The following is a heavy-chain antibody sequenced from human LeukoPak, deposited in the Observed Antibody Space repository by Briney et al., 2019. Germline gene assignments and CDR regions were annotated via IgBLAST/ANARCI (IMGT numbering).Heavy chain of an antibody. J-gene: IGHJ4*02. Sequence: SQTLSLTCTVSGGSISSGDYSWSWIRQPPGKGLEWIGYIYYSGSTYYNPSLKSRVTISVDTSKNQLSLKLSSVTAADTAVYYCARAPVRDGYNPHYYFDYWGQGTLVTVSS. CDR1: GGSISSGDYS. D-gene: IGHD5-12*01. CDR2: IYYSGST. CDR3: ARAPVRDGYNPHYYFDY. V-gene: IGHV4-30-4*01.